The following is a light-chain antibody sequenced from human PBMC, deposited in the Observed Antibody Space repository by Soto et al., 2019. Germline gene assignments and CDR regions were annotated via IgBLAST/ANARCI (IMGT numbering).Light chain of an antibody. CDR3: QQYNNWPRIT. CDR2: DAS. J-gene: IGKJ1*01. Sequence: EIVMTQSPATLSLSPGERATLSCRASQSVSSYLAWYQQKPGQAPRLLIYDASNRATGIPARFSGSGSGTEFTLTISSLQSEDFAVYYCQQYNNWPRITFGQGTKVDIK. V-gene: IGKV3-15*01. CDR1: QSVSSY.